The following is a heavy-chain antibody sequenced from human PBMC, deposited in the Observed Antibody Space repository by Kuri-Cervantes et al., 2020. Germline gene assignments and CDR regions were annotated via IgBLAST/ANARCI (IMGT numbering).Heavy chain of an antibody. V-gene: IGHV3-30-3*01. D-gene: IGHD2-2*01. Sequence: GESLKISCAASGFTFSSYAMRWVRQAPGKGLEWVAVISYDGSNKYYADSVKGRFTISRDNAKNTLYLQMNSLRAEDTAVYYCARGRYCSSTSCWDWFDPWGQGTLVTVSS. CDR1: GFTFSSYA. CDR3: ARGRYCSSTSCWDWFDP. CDR2: ISYDGSNK. J-gene: IGHJ5*02.